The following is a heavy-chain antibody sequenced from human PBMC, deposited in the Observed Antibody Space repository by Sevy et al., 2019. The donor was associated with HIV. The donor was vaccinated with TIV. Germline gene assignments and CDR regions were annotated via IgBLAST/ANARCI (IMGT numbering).Heavy chain of an antibody. V-gene: IGHV3-48*03. CDR2: ISSSGKSI. CDR1: GFAFSRYE. Sequence: GGSLRLSCEASGFAFSRYEMNWVRQAPGKGLEWVSYISSSGKSISYADSVKGRFTISRDNAKNSLYRQMNSLRVEDTAIYYCSRDLPPSATIVAHFDYWGQGTLVTVSS. D-gene: IGHD5-12*01. CDR3: SRDLPPSATIVAHFDY. J-gene: IGHJ4*02.